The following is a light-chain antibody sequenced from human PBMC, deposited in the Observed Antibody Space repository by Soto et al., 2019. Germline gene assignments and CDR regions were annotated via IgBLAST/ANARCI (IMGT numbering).Light chain of an antibody. CDR3: QQYGSSSWT. V-gene: IGKV3-20*01. J-gene: IGKJ1*01. Sequence: EIVLTQSPGTLSLSPGERATLSCRTSQTLSSSFLAWYQQTPGQAPRLLIYDTSTRAIDIPDRFSGSGSGTDFTLTISRLEPEDFAVYYCQQYGSSSWTFGQGTKV. CDR2: DTS. CDR1: QTLSSSF.